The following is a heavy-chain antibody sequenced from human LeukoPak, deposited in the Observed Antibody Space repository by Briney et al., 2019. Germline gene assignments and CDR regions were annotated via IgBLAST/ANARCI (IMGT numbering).Heavy chain of an antibody. D-gene: IGHD5-18*01. Sequence: SETLSLTCTVSGGSISSSSYYWGWIRQPPGKGLEWTGSIYYSGSTYYNPSLKSRVTISVDTSKNQFSLKLSSVTAADTAVYYCARFRGVVATKRSGYSYGYRYYFDYWGQGTLVTVSS. J-gene: IGHJ4*02. CDR2: IYYSGST. CDR1: GGSISSSSYY. CDR3: ARFRGVVATKRSGYSYGYRYYFDY. V-gene: IGHV4-39*07.